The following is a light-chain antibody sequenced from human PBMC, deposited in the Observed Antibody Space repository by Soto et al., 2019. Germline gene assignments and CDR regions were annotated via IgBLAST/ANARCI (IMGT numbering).Light chain of an antibody. CDR1: SSNIGTYT. J-gene: IGLJ2*01. Sequence: QSVLTQPPSTSGTPGQRVTISCSGGSSNIGTYTVSWYQQFPETAPKLLIYGSNQRPSGVPDRFSGSKSCTSASLSIGGLQSEDEADYYCAAWDDSLNGPTFGGGTKLTVL. V-gene: IGLV1-44*01. CDR3: AAWDDSLNGPT. CDR2: GSN.